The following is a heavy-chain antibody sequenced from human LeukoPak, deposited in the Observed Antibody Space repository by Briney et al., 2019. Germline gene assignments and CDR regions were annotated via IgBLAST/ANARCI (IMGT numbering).Heavy chain of an antibody. CDR1: GFTFSSYS. Sequence: GGSLRLSCAASGFTFSSYSMNWVRQAPGKGLEWVSSISSSSSYIYYADSVKGRFTISRDNAKNSLYLQMNSLRAEDTAVYYCARGVATISNWFDPWGQGTLVTVSS. V-gene: IGHV3-21*01. CDR2: ISSSSSYI. D-gene: IGHD5-12*01. J-gene: IGHJ5*02. CDR3: ARGVATISNWFDP.